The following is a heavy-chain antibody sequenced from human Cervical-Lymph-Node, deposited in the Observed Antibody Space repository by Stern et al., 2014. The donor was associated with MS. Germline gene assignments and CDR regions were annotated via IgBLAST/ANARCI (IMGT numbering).Heavy chain of an antibody. CDR1: GFTFSSYG. CDR3: ARDGRIAAAGHDAFDI. CDR2: IWYDGSNK. D-gene: IGHD6-13*01. Sequence: VQLVESGGGVVQPGRSLRLSCAASGFTFSSYGMHWVRQAPGKGLEWVAVIWYDGSNKYYADSVKGRFTISRDKSKNTLYLQMNSLRAEDTAVYYCARDGRIAAAGHDAFDIWGQGTMVTVSS. J-gene: IGHJ3*02. V-gene: IGHV3-33*01.